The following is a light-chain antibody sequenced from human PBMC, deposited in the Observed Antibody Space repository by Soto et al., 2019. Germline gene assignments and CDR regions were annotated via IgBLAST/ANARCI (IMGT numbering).Light chain of an antibody. CDR1: QSVNTW. CDR2: DAS. J-gene: IGKJ3*01. V-gene: IGKV1-5*01. CDR3: QHYHGYPFT. Sequence: DIQMTQSPSTLSASVGDRVTITCRASQSVNTWLAWYQQKPGKAPVLLIYDASSLKSGVPSRFSGSGSGTEFTLTITSLQPDDFAIYYCQHYHGYPFTFGPGTMVDI.